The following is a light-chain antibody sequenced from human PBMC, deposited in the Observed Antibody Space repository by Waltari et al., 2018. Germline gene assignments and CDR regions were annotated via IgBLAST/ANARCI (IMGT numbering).Light chain of an antibody. CDR1: QSVTRY. Sequence: EIVMTQSPATLSVSPGERATLSCRASQSVTRYLAWYQQKPGQAPRLLISGTSTRATGIPARFSGSGSGTEFTLTISSLQSEDFAVYFCQQYASWPLTFGGGTKVEIK. CDR3: QQYASWPLT. V-gene: IGKV3D-15*01. CDR2: GTS. J-gene: IGKJ4*01.